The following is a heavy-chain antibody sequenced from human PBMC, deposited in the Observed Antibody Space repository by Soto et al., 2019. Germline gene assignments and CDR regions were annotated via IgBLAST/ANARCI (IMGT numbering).Heavy chain of an antibody. Sequence: GGSLRLSCAASGFTFSSYSMNWVRQAPGRGLEWVSSISSSSSYIYYADSVKGRFTISRDNAKNSLYLQMNSLRAEDTAVYYCARDGKLGRHSVVVVAPTRGVFDYWGQGTLVTVSS. CDR1: GFTFSSYS. D-gene: IGHD2-15*01. CDR2: ISSSSSYI. J-gene: IGHJ4*02. V-gene: IGHV3-21*01. CDR3: ARDGKLGRHSVVVVAPTRGVFDY.